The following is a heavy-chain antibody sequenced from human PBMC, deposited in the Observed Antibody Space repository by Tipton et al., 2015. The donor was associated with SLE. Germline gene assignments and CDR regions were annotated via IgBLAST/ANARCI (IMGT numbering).Heavy chain of an antibody. CDR2: IYCSGST. D-gene: IGHD5-24*01. V-gene: IGHV4-59*11. Sequence: LRLSCTVSGGPIRSHYWSWIRQPPGKGLEWIGYIYCSGSTNYNPSLKSRVTISVDTSKNQFSLKLCSVTAADTAVYYCAARAGGATMHFDYWGQGTLVAVSS. CDR1: GGPIRSHY. CDR3: AARAGGATMHFDY. J-gene: IGHJ4*02.